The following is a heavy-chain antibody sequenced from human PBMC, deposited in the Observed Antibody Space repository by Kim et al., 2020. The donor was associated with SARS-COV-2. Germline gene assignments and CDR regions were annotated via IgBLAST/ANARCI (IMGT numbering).Heavy chain of an antibody. CDR2: IYYSGST. V-gene: IGHV4-39*01. Sequence: SETLSLTCTVSGGSISSSSYYWGWIRQPPGKGLEWIGSIYYSGSTYYNPSLKSRVTISVDTSKNQFSLKLSSVTAADTAVYYCARHVEVLYSSSWPYDYWGQGTLVTVSS. J-gene: IGHJ4*02. CDR3: ARHVEVLYSSSWPYDY. CDR1: GGSISSSSYY. D-gene: IGHD6-13*01.